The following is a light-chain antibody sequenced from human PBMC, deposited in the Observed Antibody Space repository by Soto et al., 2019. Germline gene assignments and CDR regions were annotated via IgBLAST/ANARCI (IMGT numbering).Light chain of an antibody. CDR1: QSVSSSY. CDR3: QQYGSSPPIT. Sequence: EIVFTQSPVTLSLSPGERATLSCRAIQSVSSSYLAWYQQKPGQAPRLLIYGASSRATGIPDRFSGSGSGTDFTLTISRLEPEDFAVYYCQQYGSSPPITFGQGTRLEIK. V-gene: IGKV3-20*01. CDR2: GAS. J-gene: IGKJ5*01.